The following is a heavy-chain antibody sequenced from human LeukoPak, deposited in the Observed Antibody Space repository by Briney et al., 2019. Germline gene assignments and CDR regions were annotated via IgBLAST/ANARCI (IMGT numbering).Heavy chain of an antibody. D-gene: IGHD3-9*01. Sequence: GGSLRLSCAASGFTFSSYEMNWVRQAPGKGLEWVSYISSSGSTICYADSVKGRFTISRDNAKNSLYLQMNSLRAEDTAVYYCARERYDILTGYYPTLDFDYWGQGTLVTVSS. J-gene: IGHJ4*02. CDR2: ISSSGSTI. CDR3: ARERYDILTGYYPTLDFDY. V-gene: IGHV3-48*03. CDR1: GFTFSSYE.